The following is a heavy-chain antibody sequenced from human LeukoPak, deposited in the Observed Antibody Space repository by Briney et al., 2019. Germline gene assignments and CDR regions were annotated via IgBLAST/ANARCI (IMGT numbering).Heavy chain of an antibody. D-gene: IGHD2-2*02. V-gene: IGHV3-23*01. Sequence: PGGSLRLSCAASGFTFSSYAMSWVRQAPGKGLEWVSAISGSGGSTYYADSVKGRFTISRDNSKNTLYLQMNSLRAEDTAVYYRAKYYCSSTSCYRPFDYWGQGTLVTVSS. CDR2: ISGSGGST. J-gene: IGHJ4*02. CDR3: AKYYCSSTSCYRPFDY. CDR1: GFTFSSYA.